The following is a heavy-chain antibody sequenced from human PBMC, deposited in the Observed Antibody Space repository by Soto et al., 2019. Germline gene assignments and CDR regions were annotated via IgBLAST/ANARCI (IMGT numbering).Heavy chain of an antibody. CDR3: ARAPVVITHFYCYFDL. CDR2: IYYSGST. Sequence: SETLSLTCTVSGGSISSSSYYWGWIRQPPGKGLEWIGSIYYSGSTYYNPSLKSRVTISIDTSENQFSLKLSSVTDADTAVYYCARAPVVITHFYCYFDLWGRGTLVTVS. J-gene: IGHJ2*01. D-gene: IGHD3-22*01. V-gene: IGHV4-39*01. CDR1: GGSISSSSYY.